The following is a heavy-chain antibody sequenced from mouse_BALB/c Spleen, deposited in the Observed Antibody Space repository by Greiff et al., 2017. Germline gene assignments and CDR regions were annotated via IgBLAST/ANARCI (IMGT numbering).Heavy chain of an antibody. J-gene: IGHJ2*01. CDR1: GFNIKDTY. V-gene: IGHV14-3*02. CDR2: IDPANGNT. Sequence: VQLKESGAELVKPGASVKLSCTASGFNIKDTYMHWVKQRPEQGLEWIGRIDPANGNTKYDPKFQGKATITADTSSNTAYLQLSSLTSEDTADYYCARSEYDGFDYWGQGTTLTVSS. D-gene: IGHD2-14*01. CDR3: ARSEYDGFDY.